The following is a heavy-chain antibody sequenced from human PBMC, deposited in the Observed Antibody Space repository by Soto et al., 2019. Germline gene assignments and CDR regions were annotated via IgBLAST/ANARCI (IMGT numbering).Heavy chain of an antibody. V-gene: IGHV1-18*01. CDR3: ARDYLYRSGSSYKNPGY. Sequence: QVQLVQSGVEVKKPGASVKVSCKASGYTFIDYGITWVRQAPGQGLEWMGWISTSTGNTKYAQKFQGRVTMTADTSTAYMELRSLRSDDTAVYFCARDYLYRSGSSYKNPGYWGQGTLVTVSS. CDR2: ISTSTGNT. J-gene: IGHJ4*02. D-gene: IGHD3-10*01. CDR1: GYTFIDYG.